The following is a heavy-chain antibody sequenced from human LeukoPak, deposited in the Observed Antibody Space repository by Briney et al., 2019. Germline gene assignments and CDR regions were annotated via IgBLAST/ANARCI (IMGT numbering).Heavy chain of an antibody. CDR3: ARGYSNGWYYFDY. Sequence: SETLSLTCTVSGGSISSYYWSWIRQPPGKGLEWIGYIFYSGSTNYNPSLKSRVTISLDTSKNQFSLRLNSVTAADTAVYYCARGYSNGWYYFDYWGQGTLVSVSS. CDR1: GGSISSYY. J-gene: IGHJ4*01. D-gene: IGHD6-19*01. CDR2: IFYSGST. V-gene: IGHV4-59*01.